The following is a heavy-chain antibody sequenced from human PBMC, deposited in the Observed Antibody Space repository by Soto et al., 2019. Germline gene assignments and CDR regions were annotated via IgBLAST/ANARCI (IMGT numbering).Heavy chain of an antibody. CDR3: AGALAVASRPFDY. Sequence: SQTLSLTCAISGDSVSSNSAIWNWIRQSPSRGLEWLGRTYYRSKWYNDYAVSVKSRITINPDTSKNQFSLQLNSVTPEDTAVYFCAGALAVASRPFDYWGQGTLVTVS. V-gene: IGHV6-1*01. D-gene: IGHD6-19*01. CDR1: GDSVSSNSAI. J-gene: IGHJ4*02. CDR2: TYYRSKWYN.